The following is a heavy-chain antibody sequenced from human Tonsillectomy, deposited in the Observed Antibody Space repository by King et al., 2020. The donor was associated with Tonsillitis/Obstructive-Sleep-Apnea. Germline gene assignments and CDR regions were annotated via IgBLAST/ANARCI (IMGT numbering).Heavy chain of an antibody. V-gene: IGHV3-21*01. CDR1: GFTFNNYT. D-gene: IGHD6-19*01. J-gene: IGHJ3*02. Sequence: VQLVESGGGLVKPGGSLRLSCAASGFTFNNYTMNWVRQAPGKGLVWVSSICTSSSYIYYADSVKGRFTISRDNAKNSLYLQVNSLRAEDMAVYYCARGGSGTFDIWGQGTMVTVSS. CDR3: ARGGSGTFDI. CDR2: ICTSSSYI.